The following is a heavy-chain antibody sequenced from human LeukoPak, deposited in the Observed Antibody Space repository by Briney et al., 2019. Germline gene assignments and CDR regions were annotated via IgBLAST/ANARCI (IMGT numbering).Heavy chain of an antibody. D-gene: IGHD5-18*01. Sequence: GGSLRLSCAASGFTFRSYSMHWVRQTPGKGLEWVSFINSISSYTYYADSVKGRFTISRDNAKNSVYLQMNSLRAEDTAVYFGARGVDTANFDYWGHGTLVTVSS. CDR1: GFTFRSYS. V-gene: IGHV3-21*01. J-gene: IGHJ4*01. CDR3: ARGVDTANFDY. CDR2: INSISSYT.